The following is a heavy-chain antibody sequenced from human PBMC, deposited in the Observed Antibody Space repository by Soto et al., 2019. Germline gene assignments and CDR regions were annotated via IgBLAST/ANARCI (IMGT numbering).Heavy chain of an antibody. D-gene: IGHD3-10*01. Sequence: SETLSLTCAVFGVSISSGNWWTWVRQTPQRGLEYIGEIFHDGTANYYPSFERRVAISVDTSKNQFSLKLTSVTAADTAIYFCARLVYDTRLNYMYFDFWGQGALVTVSS. J-gene: IGHJ4*02. CDR1: GVSISSGNW. CDR3: ARLVYDTRLNYMYFDF. CDR2: IFHDGTA. V-gene: IGHV4-4*02.